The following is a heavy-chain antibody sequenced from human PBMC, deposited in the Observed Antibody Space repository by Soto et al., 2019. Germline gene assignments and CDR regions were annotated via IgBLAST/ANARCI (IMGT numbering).Heavy chain of an antibody. V-gene: IGHV4-61*01. CDR2: IYYSGST. CDR1: GGSVSSGSYY. CDR3: ARGGGSSSWYVNGPSRIWYGMDV. J-gene: IGHJ6*02. D-gene: IGHD6-13*01. Sequence: QVQLQESGPGLVKPSETLSLTCTVSGGSVSSGSYYWSWIRQPPGKGLEWIGYIYYSGSTNYNPSRKSRVTISVDTSKNQFSLKLSSVTAADTAVYYCARGGGSSSWYVNGPSRIWYGMDVWGQGTTVTVSS.